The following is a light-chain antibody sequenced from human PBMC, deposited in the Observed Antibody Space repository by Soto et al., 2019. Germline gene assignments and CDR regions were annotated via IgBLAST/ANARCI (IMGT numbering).Light chain of an antibody. CDR2: EVS. V-gene: IGLV2-8*01. Sequence: QSALTQPPSASGSPGQSVTISCTGTSRDVGGYNYVSWYQQHPGKAPKLMIYEVSKRPSGVPDRFSGSKSDNTASLTVSGLQTEDEADYYCSSYAGSNVVFGGGTKLTVL. J-gene: IGLJ3*02. CDR1: SRDVGGYNY. CDR3: SSYAGSNVV.